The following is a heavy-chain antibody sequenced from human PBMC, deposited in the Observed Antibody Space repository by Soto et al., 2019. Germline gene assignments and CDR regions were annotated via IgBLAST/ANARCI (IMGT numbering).Heavy chain of an antibody. CDR2: INPNSGGT. CDR1: GYTFTGYY. Sequence: GASVKVSCKASGYTFTGYYMHWVRQAPGQGLEWMGWINPNSGGTNYAQKFQGRVTMTRDTSISTAYMELSRLRSDDTAVYYCARDQPTDFWSGYYPGGMDVWGQGTTVTVSS. V-gene: IGHV1-2*02. D-gene: IGHD3-3*01. J-gene: IGHJ6*02. CDR3: ARDQPTDFWSGYYPGGMDV.